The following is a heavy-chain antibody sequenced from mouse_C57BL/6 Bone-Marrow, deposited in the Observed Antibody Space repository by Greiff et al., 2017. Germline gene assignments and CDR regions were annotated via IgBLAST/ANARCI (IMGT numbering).Heavy chain of an antibody. CDR1: GYSITSGYY. Sequence: EVQLVESGPGLVKPSQSLSLTCSVTGYSITSGYYWNWIRQFPGNKLEWMGYISYDGSNNYNPSLKNRISITRDTSKNQFFLKLNSVTTEDTATYYCARLGLLQEENFDYWGQGTTLTVSS. V-gene: IGHV3-6*01. D-gene: IGHD2-3*01. CDR3: ARLGLLQEENFDY. J-gene: IGHJ2*01. CDR2: ISYDGSN.